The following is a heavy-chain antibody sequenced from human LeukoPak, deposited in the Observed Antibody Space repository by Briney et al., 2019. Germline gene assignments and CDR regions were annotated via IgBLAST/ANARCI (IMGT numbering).Heavy chain of an antibody. D-gene: IGHD3-10*01. CDR1: GGTFSSYA. CDR2: IIPLLGIA. V-gene: IGHV1-69*04. J-gene: IGHJ4*02. CDR3: ARDYGSGSYYNDY. Sequence: SVEVSCKASGGTFSSYAISWVRQAPGQGLEWMGRIIPLLGIANYAQKFQGRVTITADKSTSTAYMELSSLRSEDTAVYYCARDYGSGSYYNDYWGQGTLVTVSS.